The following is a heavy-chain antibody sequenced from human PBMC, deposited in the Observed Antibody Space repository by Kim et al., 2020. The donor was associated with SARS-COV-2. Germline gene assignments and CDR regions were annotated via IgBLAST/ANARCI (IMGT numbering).Heavy chain of an antibody. CDR2: IKSKTDGGTT. D-gene: IGHD3-22*01. V-gene: IGHV3-15*01. CDR3: TSPPRYYDSSGLFGGQVDY. J-gene: IGHJ4*02. CDR1: GFTFSNAW. Sequence: GGSLRLSCAASGFTFSNAWMSWVRQAPGKGLEWVGRIKSKTDGGTTDYAAPVKGRFTISRDDSKNTLYLQMNSLKTEDTAVYYCTSPPRYYDSSGLFGGQVDYWGQGTLVTVSS.